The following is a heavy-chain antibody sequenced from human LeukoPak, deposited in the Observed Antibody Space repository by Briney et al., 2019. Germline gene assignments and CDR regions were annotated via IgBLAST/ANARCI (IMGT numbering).Heavy chain of an antibody. D-gene: IGHD2-15*01. J-gene: IGHJ4*02. CDR1: GFXVSSKY. Sequence: GGSLRLSCAASGFXVSSKYICWVRQAPGKGLEWVSVIYSDTSTYYADSVKGRFTISRDNSKNTLYLQMNSLRAEDTGVYYCARVQGSGLFRWYWGQGTLVTVSS. V-gene: IGHV3-66*01. CDR2: IYSDTST. CDR3: ARVQGSGLFRWY.